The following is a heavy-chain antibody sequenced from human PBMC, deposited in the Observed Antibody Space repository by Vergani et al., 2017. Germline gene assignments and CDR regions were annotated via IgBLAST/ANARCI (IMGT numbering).Heavy chain of an antibody. D-gene: IGHD1-7*01. CDR1: GGSISSYY. Sequence: QVQLQESGPGLVKPSETLSLTCTVSGGSISSYYWSWIRQPPGKGLEWIGYIYYSGSTNYNPSLKSRVTISVDTSKNQFSLKLSSVTAADTAVYYCARVGPITGTTDLDWYFDLWGRGTLVTVSS. V-gene: IGHV4-59*08. CDR3: ARVGPITGTTDLDWYFDL. CDR2: IYYSGST. J-gene: IGHJ2*01.